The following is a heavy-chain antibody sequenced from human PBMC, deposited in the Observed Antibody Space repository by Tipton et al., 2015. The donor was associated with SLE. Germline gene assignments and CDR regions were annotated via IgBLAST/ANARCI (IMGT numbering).Heavy chain of an antibody. Sequence: SLRLSCAASGFTFSTYWTHWVRQAPGKGLVWVSRINRDGSSTDYADSVKGRFTISRDNAKNTLYLQMNSLRADDTAVYYCARVWFWGSSASADYWGQGTLVAVSS. CDR1: GFTFSTYW. V-gene: IGHV3-74*01. J-gene: IGHJ4*02. CDR3: ARVWFWGSSASADY. CDR2: INRDGSST. D-gene: IGHD6-6*01.